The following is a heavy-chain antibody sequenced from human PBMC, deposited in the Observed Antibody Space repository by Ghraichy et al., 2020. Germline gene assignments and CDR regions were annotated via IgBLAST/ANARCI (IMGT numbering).Heavy chain of an antibody. CDR1: GFTFSNYS. Sequence: LTCAASGFTFSNYSMNWVRQAPGKGLEWVASISSSSRYIYYGDSVKGRFTISRDNAKNSLSLQMNSLRAEDTAVYYCARENAPSYDYIWGTDRYPEEYWGQGTLVTVST. V-gene: IGHV3-21*01. D-gene: IGHD3-16*02. CDR3: ARENAPSYDYIWGTDRYPEEY. J-gene: IGHJ4*02. CDR2: ISSSSRYI.